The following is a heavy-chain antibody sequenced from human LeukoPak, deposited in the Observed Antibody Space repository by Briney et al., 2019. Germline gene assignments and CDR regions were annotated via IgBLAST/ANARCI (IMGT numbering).Heavy chain of an antibody. CDR3: XXSEAYYYGSGSYHDY. Sequence: WASVTVSCKVSGYTLTELSMHWVRQAPGKGLEWMGGFDPEDGETIYAQKFQGRVTMTEDTSTDTAYMELSSLRSEDTAVYYCXXSEAYYYGSGSYHDYWGQGTLVTVSS. CDR2: FDPEDGET. J-gene: IGHJ4*02. D-gene: IGHD3-10*01. V-gene: IGHV1-24*01. CDR1: GYTLTELS.